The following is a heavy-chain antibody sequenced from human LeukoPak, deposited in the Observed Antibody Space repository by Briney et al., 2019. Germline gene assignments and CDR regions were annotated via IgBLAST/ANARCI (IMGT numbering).Heavy chain of an antibody. J-gene: IGHJ4*02. CDR1: GYTFTSYD. D-gene: IGHD3-16*01. Sequence: ASVKVSCKASGYTFTSYDINWVRQATGQGLEWMGWMNPNSGNTGYAQKFQGRVTMIRETSISTAYMELISLRSEDTAVYYCPRYSPGGGSFDYWGQGTLVTVSS. V-gene: IGHV1-8*01. CDR3: PRYSPGGGSFDY. CDR2: MNPNSGNT.